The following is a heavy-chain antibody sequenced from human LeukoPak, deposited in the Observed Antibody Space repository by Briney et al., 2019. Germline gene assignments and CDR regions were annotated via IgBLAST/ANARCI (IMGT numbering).Heavy chain of an antibody. J-gene: IGHJ3*02. CDR2: INPNSGGT. CDR3: ARVAVAGTTDAFDI. Sequence: GASVKVSCKASGYTFTGYYMHWVRQAPGQGLEWMGWINPNSGGTNYAQKFQGRVTMTRDTSISTAYMELSRLRSDDTAVYYCARVAVAGTTDAFDIWGQGTMATVSS. V-gene: IGHV1-2*02. D-gene: IGHD6-19*01. CDR1: GYTFTGYY.